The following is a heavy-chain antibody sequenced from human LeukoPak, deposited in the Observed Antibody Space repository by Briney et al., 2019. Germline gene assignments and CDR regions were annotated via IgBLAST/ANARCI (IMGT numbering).Heavy chain of an antibody. CDR3: ARADSYGPAEYFQH. J-gene: IGHJ1*01. Sequence: GGSLRLSCAASGFTFSSYEMNWVRQAPGNGLEWVSYISSSGSSINYADSVKGRFTISRDNAKNSLYLQMNSLRDEDTAVYYCARADSYGPAEYFQHWGQGTLVTVSS. V-gene: IGHV3-48*03. CDR2: ISSSGSSI. CDR1: GFTFSSYE. D-gene: IGHD5-18*01.